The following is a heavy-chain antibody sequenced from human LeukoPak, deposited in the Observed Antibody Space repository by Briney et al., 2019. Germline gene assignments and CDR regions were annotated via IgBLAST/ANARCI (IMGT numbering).Heavy chain of an antibody. V-gene: IGHV3-48*03. J-gene: IGHJ4*02. CDR1: GFPFSGYW. Sequence: PGGSLRLSCAVSGFPFSGYWMNWVRQAPGKGLEWVSYISSSGSTIYYADSVKGRFTISRDNAKNSLYLQMNSLRAEDTAVYYCARESTVTTLGLDYWGQGTLVTVSS. D-gene: IGHD4-17*01. CDR2: ISSSGSTI. CDR3: ARESTVTTLGLDY.